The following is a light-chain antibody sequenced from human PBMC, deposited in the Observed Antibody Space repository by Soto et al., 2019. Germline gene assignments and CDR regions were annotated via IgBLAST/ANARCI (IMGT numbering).Light chain of an antibody. Sequence: QSALTQPASVSGSPGQSITISCTGTSSDIGDYTHVSWYQQHPGKAPNLIIYEVSDRPSGVSNRFSGSKSGNTASLTISGLQTEDEADYYCCSYTSISTSAVFGGGTKLPVL. CDR1: SSDIGDYTH. CDR2: EVS. J-gene: IGLJ2*01. CDR3: CSYTSISTSAV. V-gene: IGLV2-14*01.